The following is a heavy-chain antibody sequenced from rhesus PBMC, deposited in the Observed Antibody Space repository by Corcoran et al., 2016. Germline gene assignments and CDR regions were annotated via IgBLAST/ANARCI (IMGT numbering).Heavy chain of an antibody. CDR1: GGSISGYYL. V-gene: IGHV4-127*01. J-gene: IGHJ3*01. Sequence: QVQLQESGPGVVKPSETLSLTCAVSGGSISGYYLWSWIRQPPGKGLEWIGYIGGSRGSTNYNPSLKNRVTISKDTSKNQFSLKLSSVTAADTAVYYCAREGVGGGSYDAFDFWGQGLRVTVSS. CDR2: IGGSRGST. D-gene: IGHD4-4*01. CDR3: AREGVGGGSYDAFDF.